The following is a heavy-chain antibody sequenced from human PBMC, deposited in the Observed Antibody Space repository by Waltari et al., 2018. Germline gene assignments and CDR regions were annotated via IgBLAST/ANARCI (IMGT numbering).Heavy chain of an antibody. V-gene: IGHV3-7*01. Sequence: EMLLVESGGDLVQPGGSLRIACAAAGVTFSGFSMSWVRQAPGKGLEWVAKINPGGSEKSYVDSLKGRFTISRDNAKNSLYLQMNSLRAEDTALYYCAKYSGYDLNLWGQGTLVTVSS. D-gene: IGHD5-12*01. CDR3: AKYSGYDLNL. CDR2: INPGGSEK. J-gene: IGHJ5*02. CDR1: GVTFSGFS.